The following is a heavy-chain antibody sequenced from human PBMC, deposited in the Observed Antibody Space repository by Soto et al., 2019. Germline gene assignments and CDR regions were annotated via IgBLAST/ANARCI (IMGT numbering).Heavy chain of an antibody. Sequence: SETLSLTSTFSVYSIRSGSYSGWIRQRPGKGPEWIASIYHGGTTSYTPSPTSLVTLSVDKSNNQFSLKLRPVTAADTAVYYCGYYHVRVVTSSTFDSWGHGTMVTVSS. J-gene: IGHJ4*03. CDR2: IYHGGTT. V-gene: IGHV4-38-2*02. CDR3: GYYHVRVVTSSTFDS. CDR1: VYSIRSGSY. D-gene: IGHD2-2*01.